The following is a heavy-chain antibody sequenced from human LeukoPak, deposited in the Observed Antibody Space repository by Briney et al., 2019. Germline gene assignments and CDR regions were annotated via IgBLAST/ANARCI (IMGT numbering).Heavy chain of an antibody. CDR2: ISSSGSII. D-gene: IGHD3-22*01. Sequence: PGGSLRLSCAASGFTFSDYYMSWIRQAPGKGLEWVSYISSSGSIIYYADSVKGRFTISRDNAKNSMYLQMNSLRAEDTAVYYCARDRDDSSGLAFDYWGQGTLVTVPS. J-gene: IGHJ4*02. CDR1: GFTFSDYY. V-gene: IGHV3-11*04. CDR3: ARDRDDSSGLAFDY.